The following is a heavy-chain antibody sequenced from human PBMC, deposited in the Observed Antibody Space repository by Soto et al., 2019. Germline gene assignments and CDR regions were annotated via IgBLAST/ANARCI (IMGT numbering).Heavy chain of an antibody. J-gene: IGHJ4*02. CDR1: GFTFRSYE. V-gene: IGHV3-48*03. Sequence: EVKLVESGGGLVQPGGSLRISCAASGFTFRSYEMNWVRQAPGKGLEWVSYISSRATGIFYADSVKGRFTISRDDANNSLYLQMNSLRGEDTAIYYCARPCAFDGYEGGYFFDLWGQGTVVTVSS. CDR3: ARPCAFDGYEGGYFFDL. CDR2: ISSRATGI. D-gene: IGHD5-12*01.